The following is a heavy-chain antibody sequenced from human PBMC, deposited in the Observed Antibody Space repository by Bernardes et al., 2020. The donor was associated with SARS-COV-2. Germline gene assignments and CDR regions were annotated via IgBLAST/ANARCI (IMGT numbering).Heavy chain of an antibody. J-gene: IGHJ6*02. V-gene: IGHV3-30*03. CDR1: GFTFSSYG. CDR3: ARGLYYDFWSGYFPDASGYYGMDV. D-gene: IGHD3-3*01. Sequence: GGSLRLSCAASGFTFSSYGMHWVRQAPGKGLEWVEVISYDGSNKYYADSVKGRFTISRDNSKNTLYLQMNSLRAEDTAVYYCARGLYYDFWSGYFPDASGYYGMDVWGQGTTVTVSS. CDR2: ISYDGSNK.